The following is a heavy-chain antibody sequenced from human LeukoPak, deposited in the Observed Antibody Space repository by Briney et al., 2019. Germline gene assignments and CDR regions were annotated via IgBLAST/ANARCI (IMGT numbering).Heavy chain of an antibody. Sequence: ASVKLSCKVSGYTFTDYYMHWVRQAPGKGLEWMGLVNPEDGETIYAEKFQGRVTITADTSTDTAYMELSSLRSEDTAVYSCATGGVGASSRPHDAFDIWGQGTMVTVSS. CDR3: ATGGVGASSRPHDAFDI. CDR2: VNPEDGET. V-gene: IGHV1-69-2*01. J-gene: IGHJ3*02. D-gene: IGHD1-26*01. CDR1: GYTFTDYY.